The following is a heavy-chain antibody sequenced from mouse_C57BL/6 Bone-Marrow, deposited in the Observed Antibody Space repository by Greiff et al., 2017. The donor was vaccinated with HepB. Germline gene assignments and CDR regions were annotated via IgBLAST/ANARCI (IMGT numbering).Heavy chain of an antibody. J-gene: IGHJ3*01. CDR1: GYTFTSYW. D-gene: IGHD2-5*01. CDR3: ARSGSNYSAWFAY. Sequence: VKLQQPGAELVKPGASVKLSCKASGYTFTSYWMHWVKQRPGQGLEWIGMIHPNSGSTNYNEKFKSKATLTVDKSSSTAYMQLSSLTSEDSAVYYCARSGSNYSAWFAYWGQGTLVTVSA. V-gene: IGHV1-64*01. CDR2: IHPNSGST.